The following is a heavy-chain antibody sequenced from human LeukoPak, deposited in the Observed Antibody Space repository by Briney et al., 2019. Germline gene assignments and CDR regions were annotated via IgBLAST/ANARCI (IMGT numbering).Heavy chain of an antibody. CDR2: IIPIFGTA. Sequence: SVNVSCKASGGTFSSYAISWVRQAPGQGLEWMGGIIPIFGTANYAQKFQGRVTITADESTSTAYMELSSLRSEDTAVYYCARDVGIAVAGFDYWGQGTLVTVSS. J-gene: IGHJ4*02. CDR3: ARDVGIAVAGFDY. D-gene: IGHD6-19*01. V-gene: IGHV1-69*01. CDR1: GGTFSSYA.